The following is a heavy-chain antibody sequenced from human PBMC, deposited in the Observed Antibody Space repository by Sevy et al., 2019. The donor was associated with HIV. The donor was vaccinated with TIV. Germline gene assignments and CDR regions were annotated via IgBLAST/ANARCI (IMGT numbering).Heavy chain of an antibody. CDR2: INTLSGGT. V-gene: IGHV1-2*02. CDR1: GSTFTGYY. D-gene: IGHD5-12*01. Sequence: ASVKVSCKASGSTFTGYYMHWVRQTPGQGLEWVGWINTLSGGTNYAQKFQGRATMTRNTSISTAYMEVTRLRSDDTAVFYCARGFSGYDLFPSGFDYWGQGTLVTVSS. CDR3: ARGFSGYDLFPSGFDY. J-gene: IGHJ4*02.